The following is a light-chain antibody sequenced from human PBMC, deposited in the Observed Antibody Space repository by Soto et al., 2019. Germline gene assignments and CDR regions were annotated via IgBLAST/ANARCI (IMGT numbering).Light chain of an antibody. CDR3: QQYGGSPFT. CDR1: QSHSVNS. V-gene: IGKV3-20*01. Sequence: EIVLTQSPGTQSLSPGERATLSCRASQSHSVNSLAWYQQKGGQAPRLLIYAASTRATGVPDRFSGSGSGTDFALTISRLETEDFAVYYCQQYGGSPFTFGPGTKVDIK. J-gene: IGKJ3*01. CDR2: AAS.